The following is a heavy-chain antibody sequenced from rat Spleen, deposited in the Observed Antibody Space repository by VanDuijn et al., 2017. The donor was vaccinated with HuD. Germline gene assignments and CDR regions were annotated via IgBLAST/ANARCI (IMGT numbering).Heavy chain of an antibody. V-gene: IGHV2-1*01. J-gene: IGHJ2*01. Sequence: QVQLKESGPGLVQPSQTLSLTCTVSGFSLTSDGVHWVRQPPGKGLEWMGRIWGGGNTHYNSTLKSRLSISRDTSKSQVFLKMNSLQTEDTAIYYYTRSSYIYFDYWGQGVMVTVSS. D-gene: IGHD1-2*01. CDR1: GFSLTSDG. CDR2: IWGGGNT. CDR3: TRSSYIYFDY.